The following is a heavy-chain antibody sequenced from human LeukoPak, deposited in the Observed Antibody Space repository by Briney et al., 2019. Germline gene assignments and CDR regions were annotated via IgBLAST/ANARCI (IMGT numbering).Heavy chain of an antibody. CDR3: AGYTGSYYWFDP. D-gene: IGHD1-26*01. CDR2: IYYSGYT. Sequence: SETLSLTCTVSGGSISSYYWSWIRQPPGKGLEWIGYIYYSGYTNYNPSLKSRVTISVDTSKNQFSLKLSSVTAADTAVYYCAGYTGSYYWFDPWGQGTLVTVPS. V-gene: IGHV4-59*01. J-gene: IGHJ5*02. CDR1: GGSISSYY.